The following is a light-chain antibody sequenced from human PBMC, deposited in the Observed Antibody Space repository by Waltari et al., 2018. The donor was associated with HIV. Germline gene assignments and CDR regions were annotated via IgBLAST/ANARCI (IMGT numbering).Light chain of an antibody. Sequence: QSLLTQPPSVSATPGQRITISCTGNKSNIGAGHDVHWYRQLPGTAPRLLIFGKSHPPSGVPDRISGSKSTASASLAITGLQAEDEGYYYCQSSDIRLHGLWVFGGGTKVTVL. CDR2: GKS. CDR1: KSNIGAGHD. CDR3: QSSDIRLHGLWV. J-gene: IGLJ3*02. V-gene: IGLV1-40*01.